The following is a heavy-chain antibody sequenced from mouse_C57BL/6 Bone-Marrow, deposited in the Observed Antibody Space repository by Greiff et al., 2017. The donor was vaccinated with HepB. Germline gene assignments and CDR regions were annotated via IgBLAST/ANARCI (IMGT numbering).Heavy chain of an antibody. CDR1: GYTFTSYG. Sequence: VKLQESGAELARPGASVKLSCKASGYTFTSYGISWVKQRTGQGLEWIGEIYPRSGNTYYNEKFKGKATLTADKSSSTAYMELRSLTSEDSAVYFCARWGNFYYGSSYCWYFDVWGTGTTVTVSS. J-gene: IGHJ1*03. CDR2: IYPRSGNT. V-gene: IGHV1-81*01. D-gene: IGHD1-1*01. CDR3: ARWGNFYYGSSYCWYFDV.